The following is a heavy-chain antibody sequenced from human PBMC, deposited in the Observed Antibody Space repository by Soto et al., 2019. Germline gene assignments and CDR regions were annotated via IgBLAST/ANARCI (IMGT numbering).Heavy chain of an antibody. V-gene: IGHV4-31*03. CDR1: GGSISSGGYY. Sequence: SETLSLTCTVSGGSISSGGYYWSWIRQHPGKGLEWIGYIYYSGSTYYNPSLKSRVTISVDTSKNQFSLKLSSVTAADTGVYYCARDMPQPGKNGMDVWGQGTTVTVSS. CDR2: IYYSGST. J-gene: IGHJ6*02. CDR3: ARDMPQPGKNGMDV. D-gene: IGHD2-2*01.